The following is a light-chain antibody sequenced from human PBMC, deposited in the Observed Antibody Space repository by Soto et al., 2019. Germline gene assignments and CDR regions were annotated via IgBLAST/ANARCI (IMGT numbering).Light chain of an antibody. CDR2: DVS. CDR3: SSYTSSSTLEV. V-gene: IGLV2-14*01. Sequence: QSALTQPASVSGSPGQSITISCTGTSSDVGGYNYVSWYQQHPGKAPKLMIYDVSNRPSGVSNRFSGSKSGNTASLNISGLQADDEADYYCSSYTSSSTLEVFGTGTKVTVL. J-gene: IGLJ1*01. CDR1: SSDVGGYNY.